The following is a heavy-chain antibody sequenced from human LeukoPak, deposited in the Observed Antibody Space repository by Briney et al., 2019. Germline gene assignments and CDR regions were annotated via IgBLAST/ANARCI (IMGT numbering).Heavy chain of an antibody. CDR2: ISSSSNYI. CDR1: GFTFSSYS. V-gene: IGHV3-21*01. J-gene: IGHJ4*02. D-gene: IGHD4-23*01. CDR3: ARGERASGGNFVGDY. Sequence: GGSLRLSCAASGFTFSSYSMNWVRQAPGKGLEWVSSISSSSNYIYYADSVKGRFTLSRDNAKNSLWLQMNSLRAEDTAVYYCARGERASGGNFVGDYWGQGTLVTVSS.